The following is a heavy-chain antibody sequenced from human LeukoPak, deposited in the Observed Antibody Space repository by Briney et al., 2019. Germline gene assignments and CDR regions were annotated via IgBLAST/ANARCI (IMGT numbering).Heavy chain of an antibody. CDR1: GFTFSDYY. CDR2: ISTSGSTV. J-gene: IGHJ4*02. V-gene: IGHV3-11*04. D-gene: IGHD2-8*01. Sequence: TGGSLRLSCTASGFTFSDYYMSWIRQAPGKGLEWVSYISTSGSTVYYGDSVKGRFTISRNNAKHSLYLQMNSLRAEDTAVYYCARDSCSNGVCFDYWGQGTLVTVSS. CDR3: ARDSCSNGVCFDY.